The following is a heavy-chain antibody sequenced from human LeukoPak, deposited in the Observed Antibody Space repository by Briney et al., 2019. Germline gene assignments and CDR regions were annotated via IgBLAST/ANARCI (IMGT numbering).Heavy chain of an antibody. CDR3: ARAVRGELYYFDY. J-gene: IGHJ4*02. D-gene: IGHD3-16*01. Sequence: SETLSLTCTVSGGSISGYYWSWIRQPPGKGLEWIGYIYYSGSTNYNPSLKSRVTISVDTSKNQFSLKLSSVTAADTAVYYCARAVRGELYYFDYWGQGTLVTVSS. CDR1: GGSISGYY. CDR2: IYYSGST. V-gene: IGHV4-59*01.